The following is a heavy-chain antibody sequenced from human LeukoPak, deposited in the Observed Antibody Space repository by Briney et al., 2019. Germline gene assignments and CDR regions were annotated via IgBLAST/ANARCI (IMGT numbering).Heavy chain of an antibody. D-gene: IGHD1-14*01. CDR3: ARGGVNPVDH. Sequence: QPGGSLRLSCAASGFPFNSFWMHWVRQAPGKGLVWVSDMNEYSTTIRYADSGKGRFTISRDNAKSILYLQMNNLRAEDTAMYFCARGGVNPVDHWGQGTLVTVSS. V-gene: IGHV3-74*01. CDR1: GFPFNSFW. CDR2: MNEYSTTI. J-gene: IGHJ4*02.